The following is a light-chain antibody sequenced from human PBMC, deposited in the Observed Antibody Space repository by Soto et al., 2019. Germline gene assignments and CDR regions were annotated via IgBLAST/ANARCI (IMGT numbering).Light chain of an antibody. CDR1: SSDVGAYNF. V-gene: IGLV2-14*01. CDR3: SSYTSSSTL. J-gene: IGLJ1*01. Sequence: QSVLTQPASVSGSPGQSITISCTGTSSDVGAYNFVSWYQHHPGRAPKLIIYEVTIRPSGVSSRFSGSKSGNTASMTISGLQAEDEADYYCSSYTSSSTLFGTGTKATAL. CDR2: EVT.